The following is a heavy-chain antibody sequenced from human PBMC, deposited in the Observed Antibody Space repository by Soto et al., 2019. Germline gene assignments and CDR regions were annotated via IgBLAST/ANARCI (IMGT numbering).Heavy chain of an antibody. CDR1: GFTFSSYG. CDR3: EKDHSSSRGYYYYYGMDV. Sequence: GGSLRLSCAASGFTFSSYGMHWVRQAPGKGLEWVAVISYDGSNKYYADSVKGRFTISRDNSKNTLYLQMNSLRAEDTAVYYCEKDHSSSRGYYYYYGMDVWGQGTTVTVSS. V-gene: IGHV3-30*18. D-gene: IGHD6-13*01. J-gene: IGHJ6*02. CDR2: ISYDGSNK.